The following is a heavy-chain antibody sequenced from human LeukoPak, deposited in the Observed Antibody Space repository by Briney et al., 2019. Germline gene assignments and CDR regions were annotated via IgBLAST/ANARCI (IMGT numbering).Heavy chain of an antibody. CDR2: IYYSGST. Sequence: PSETLSLTCTVSGGSISSYYWGWIRQPPGKGREWIGSIYYSGSTYYNPSLKSRVTISVDTSKNQFSLKLSSVTAADTAVYYCARRIQTSMVYMDVWGKGTTVTVSS. CDR3: ARRIQTSMVYMDV. CDR1: GGSISSYY. J-gene: IGHJ6*03. V-gene: IGHV4-39*01. D-gene: IGHD3-10*01.